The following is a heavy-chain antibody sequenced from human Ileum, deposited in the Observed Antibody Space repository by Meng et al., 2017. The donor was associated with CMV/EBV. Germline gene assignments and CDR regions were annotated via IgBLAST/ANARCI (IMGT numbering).Heavy chain of an antibody. CDR2: IYYSGST. CDR3: ARDLIATSYFDY. J-gene: IGHJ4*02. Sequence: SETLSLTCTVSGGSISSYYWSWIRQPPGKGLEWIGYIYYSGSTDYNPSLKSRVTISVDTSKNQFSLKLSSVTAADTAVYYCARDLIATSYFDYWGQGTLVTVSS. D-gene: IGHD1-26*01. V-gene: IGHV4-59*01. CDR1: GGSISSYY.